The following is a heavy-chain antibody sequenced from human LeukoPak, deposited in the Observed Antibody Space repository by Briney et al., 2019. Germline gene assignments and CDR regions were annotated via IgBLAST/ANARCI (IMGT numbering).Heavy chain of an antibody. J-gene: IGHJ4*02. CDR3: AREVHSSGWYGY. CDR2: INPNSGGT. Sequence: ASVKVSCKASGYTFTGYYMRWVRQAPGQGLEWMGWINPNSGGTNYAQKFQGRVTMTRDTSISTAYMELSRLRSDDTAVYYCAREVHSSGWYGYWGQGTLVTVSS. D-gene: IGHD6-19*01. CDR1: GYTFTGYY. V-gene: IGHV1-2*02.